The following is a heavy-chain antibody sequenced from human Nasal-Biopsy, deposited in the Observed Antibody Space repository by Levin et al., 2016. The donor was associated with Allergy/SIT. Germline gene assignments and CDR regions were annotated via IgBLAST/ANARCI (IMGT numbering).Heavy chain of an antibody. CDR3: ARKGDYGGY. CDR2: ISSSSSYI. D-gene: IGHD4-17*01. V-gene: IGHV3-21*01. J-gene: IGHJ4*02. CDR1: GFTFSSYS. Sequence: GESLKISCAASGFTFSSYSMNWVRQAPGKGLEWVSSISSSSSYIYYADSVKGRFTISRDNAKNSLYLQMNSLRAEDTAVYYCARKGDYGGYWGQGTLVTVSS.